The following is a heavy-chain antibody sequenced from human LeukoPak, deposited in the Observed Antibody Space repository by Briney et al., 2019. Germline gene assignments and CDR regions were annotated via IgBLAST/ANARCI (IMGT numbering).Heavy chain of an antibody. CDR2: IYYSGST. Sequence: PSETLSLTCTVSGGSISSSSYYWGWIRQPPGKGLEWIGSIYYSGSTYYNPSLKSRVTISVDTSKNQFSLKLSSVTAADTAVYYCARRGGSGTYYNSPAYYYYYYMDVWGKGTTVTVSS. CDR1: GGSISSSSYY. J-gene: IGHJ6*03. V-gene: IGHV4-39*01. CDR3: ARRGGSGTYYNSPAYYYYYYMDV. D-gene: IGHD3-10*01.